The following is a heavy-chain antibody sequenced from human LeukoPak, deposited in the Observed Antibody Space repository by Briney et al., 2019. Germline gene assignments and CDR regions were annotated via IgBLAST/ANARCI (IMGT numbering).Heavy chain of an antibody. Sequence: SETLSLTCAVYGGSFSGYYWSWIRQPPGKGLEWIGEINHSGSTNYNPSLKSRVTISVDTSKNQFSLKLSSVTAADTAVYYCATLSRGYYGFHFPVSYWGQGTLVTVSS. D-gene: IGHD3-22*01. CDR2: INHSGST. V-gene: IGHV4-34*01. CDR3: ATLSRGYYGFHFPVSY. J-gene: IGHJ4*02. CDR1: GGSFSGYY.